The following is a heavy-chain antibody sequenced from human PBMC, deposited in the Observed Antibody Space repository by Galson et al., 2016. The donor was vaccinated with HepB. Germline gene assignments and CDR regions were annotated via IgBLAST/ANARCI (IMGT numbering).Heavy chain of an antibody. CDR1: GFTFSSYG. CDR2: ISYDGSNK. Sequence: SLRLSCAASGFTFSSYGMHWVRQAPGKGLEWVALISYDGSNKNYADSVKGRFTISRDNSKNTLYLQMNSLGAEDTAVYYCAKDLYGSGSLFDYWGQGTLVTVSS. CDR3: AKDLYGSGSLFDY. V-gene: IGHV3-30*18. J-gene: IGHJ4*02. D-gene: IGHD3-10*01.